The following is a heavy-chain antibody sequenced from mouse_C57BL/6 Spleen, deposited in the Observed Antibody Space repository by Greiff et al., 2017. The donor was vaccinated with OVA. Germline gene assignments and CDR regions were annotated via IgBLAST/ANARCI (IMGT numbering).Heavy chain of an antibody. Sequence: QVQLKESGPGLVQPSQSLSITCTVSGFSLTSYGVHWVRQSPGKGLEWLGVIWSGGSTDYTAAFISRLSISKDNSKSQVFFKMNSLQADDTAIYYCASMSTTEAMDYWGQGTSVTVSS. CDR2: IWSGGST. J-gene: IGHJ4*01. V-gene: IGHV2-2*01. CDR3: ASMSTTEAMDY. D-gene: IGHD2-4*01. CDR1: GFSLTSYG.